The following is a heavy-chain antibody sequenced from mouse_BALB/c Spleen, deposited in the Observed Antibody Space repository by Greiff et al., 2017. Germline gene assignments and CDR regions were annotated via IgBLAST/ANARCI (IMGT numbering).Heavy chain of an antibody. V-gene: IGHV1-80*01. J-gene: IGHJ4*01. D-gene: IGHD2-4*01. CDR2: IYPGDGDT. Sequence: QVQLQQSGAELVRPGSSVKISCKASGYAFSSYWMNWVKQRPGQGLEWIGQIYPGDGDTNYNGKFKGKATLTADKSSSTAYMQLSSLTSEDSAVYFCARDYYDYDDYAMDYWGQGTSVTVSS. CDR1: GYAFSSYW. CDR3: ARDYYDYDDYAMDY.